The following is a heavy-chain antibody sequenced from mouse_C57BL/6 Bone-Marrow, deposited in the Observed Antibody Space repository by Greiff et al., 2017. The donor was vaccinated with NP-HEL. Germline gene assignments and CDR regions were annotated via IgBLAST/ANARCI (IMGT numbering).Heavy chain of an antibody. V-gene: IGHV1-4*01. CDR2: INPSSGYT. CDR1: GYTFTSYT. CDR3: ARSRGGSSGYGRFAY. Sequence: VQGVESGAELARPGASVKMSCKASGYTFTSYTMHWVKQRPGQGLEWIGYINPSSGYTKYNQKFKDKATLTADKSSSTAYMQLSSLTSEDSAVYYCARSRGGSSGYGRFAYWGQGTLVTVSA. D-gene: IGHD3-2*02. J-gene: IGHJ3*01.